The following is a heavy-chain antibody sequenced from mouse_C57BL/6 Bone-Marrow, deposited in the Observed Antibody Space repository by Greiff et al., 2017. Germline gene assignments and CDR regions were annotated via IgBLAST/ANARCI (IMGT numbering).Heavy chain of an antibody. D-gene: IGHD1-1*01. CDR1: GYTFTSYG. V-gene: IGHV1-81*01. CDR2: IYPRSGNT. CDR3: ARARSLLRYPWFAY. Sequence: VQLKESGAELARPGASVKLSCKASGYTFTSYGISWVKQRTGQGLEWIGEIYPRSGNTYYNEKFKGKATLTADKSSSTAYMELRSLTSEDSAVYFCARARSLLRYPWFAYWGQGTLVTVSA. J-gene: IGHJ3*01.